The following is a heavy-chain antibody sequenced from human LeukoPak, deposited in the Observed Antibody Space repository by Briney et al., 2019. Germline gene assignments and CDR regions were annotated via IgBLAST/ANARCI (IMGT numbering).Heavy chain of an antibody. V-gene: IGHV1-2*06. D-gene: IGHD3-22*01. CDR3: ARWSSYYDSSGYSY. CDR2: INPNSGGT. J-gene: IGHJ4*02. CDR1: GYTFTGYY. Sequence: ASVKVSCKASGYTFTGYYMHWVRQAPGRGLEWMGRINPNSGGTNYAQKFQGRVTMTRDTSISTAYMELSRLRSDDTAVYYCARWSSYYDSSGYSYWGQGTLVTVSS.